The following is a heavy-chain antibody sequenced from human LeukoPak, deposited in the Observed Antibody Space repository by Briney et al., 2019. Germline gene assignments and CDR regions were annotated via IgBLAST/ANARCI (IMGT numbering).Heavy chain of an antibody. CDR2: INPNSADT. CDR3: ARGTAVADTESGFDY. Sequence: ASVKVSCKASGYTFTGYYMHWVRQAPGQGLEWMGWINPNSADTNYAQKFQGRVTMTRDTSISTAYMELSRLRSDDTAFYYCARGTAVADTESGFDYWGQGTLVTVSS. CDR1: GYTFTGYY. V-gene: IGHV1-2*02. J-gene: IGHJ4*02. D-gene: IGHD6-19*01.